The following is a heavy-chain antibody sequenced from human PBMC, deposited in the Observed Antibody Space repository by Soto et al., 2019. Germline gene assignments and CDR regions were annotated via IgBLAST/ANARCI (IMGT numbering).Heavy chain of an antibody. J-gene: IGHJ6*02. Sequence: GASVKVSCKASGGTFSSYAISWVRQAPGQGLEWMGGIIPIFGTANYAQKFQGRVTITADESTSTAYMELSSLRSEDTAVYYCARSDYYDSSGYYWGYYYYGMDVWGQGTTVTVSS. CDR1: GGTFSSYA. CDR3: ARSDYYDSSGYYWGYYYYGMDV. CDR2: IIPIFGTA. D-gene: IGHD3-22*01. V-gene: IGHV1-69*13.